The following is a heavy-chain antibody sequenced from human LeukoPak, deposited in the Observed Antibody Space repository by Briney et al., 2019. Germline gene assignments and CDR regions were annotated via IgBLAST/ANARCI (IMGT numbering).Heavy chain of an antibody. CDR1: GFSFSSYA. V-gene: IGHV3-23*01. CDR3: AKRNLIDCSSTRCYMYFDY. Sequence: GGSLRLSCAASGFSFSSYALSWVRQAPGKGLEWVSAVSGSDGSTYYADSVKSRFTISRDNSKNTLYLQMNSLRAEDTAVYYCAKRNLIDCSSTRCYMYFDYWGQGPLVTVSS. D-gene: IGHD2-2*02. J-gene: IGHJ4*02. CDR2: VSGSDGST.